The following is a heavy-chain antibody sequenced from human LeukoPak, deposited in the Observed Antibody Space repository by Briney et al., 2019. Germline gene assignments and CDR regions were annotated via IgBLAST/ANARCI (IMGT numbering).Heavy chain of an antibody. CDR2: FSGSGGRI. J-gene: IGHJ4*02. V-gene: IGHV3-23*01. CDR3: ARDRHDYGDGMSSYFDY. D-gene: IGHD4-17*01. CDR1: GFTFSSYA. Sequence: PGGSLRLSCAASGFTFSSYAMTWVRQAPGKGLEWVSAFSGSGGRIYYADSVKGRFTISRDNSKNTLYLQMNSLRADDTAVYYCARDRHDYGDGMSSYFDYWGQGTLVTVSS.